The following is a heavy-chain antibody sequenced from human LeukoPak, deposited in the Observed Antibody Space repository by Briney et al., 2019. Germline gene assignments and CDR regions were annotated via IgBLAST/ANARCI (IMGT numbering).Heavy chain of an antibody. Sequence: SETLSLTCTVSGGSISSGDYYWSWIRQPPGKGLEWIGYIYYSGSTYYNPSLKSRVTISVDTSKNQFSLKLSSATAADTAVYYCARVTSGYYKYYWGQGTLVTVSS. CDR1: GGSISSGDYY. CDR2: IYYSGST. D-gene: IGHD3-22*01. CDR3: ARVTSGYYKYY. V-gene: IGHV4-30-4*01. J-gene: IGHJ4*02.